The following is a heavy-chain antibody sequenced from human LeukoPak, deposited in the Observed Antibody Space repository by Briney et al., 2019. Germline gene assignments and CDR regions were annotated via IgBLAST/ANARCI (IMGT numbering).Heavy chain of an antibody. V-gene: IGHV3-15*07. J-gene: IGHJ6*02. Sequence: GGSLRLSCVVSGITFSNAWMNWVRQTPGKGLEWVGRIKSKVNGGTTDYAAPVKARFTISRDDSKNTLYLQMNSLITEDTAVYYCTTSLGYCSSTSCYVYRSYYYYGMDVWGQGTTVTVSS. CDR1: GITFSNAW. D-gene: IGHD2-2*01. CDR3: TTSLGYCSSTSCYVYRSYYYYGMDV. CDR2: IKSKVNGGTT.